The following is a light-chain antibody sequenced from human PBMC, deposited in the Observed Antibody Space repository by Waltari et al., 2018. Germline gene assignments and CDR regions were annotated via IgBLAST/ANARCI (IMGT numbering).Light chain of an antibody. J-gene: IGKJ5*01. CDR3: QQRSNWPPIT. CDR2: DAS. V-gene: IGKV3-11*01. Sequence: EIVSTQSPATLSLSPGEIATLSCMASQSVSSYLAWYQQKPGQAPRLLIYDASNRATGIPARFSGSGSGTDFTLTISSLEPEDFAVYYCQQRSNWPPITFGQGTRLEIK. CDR1: QSVSSY.